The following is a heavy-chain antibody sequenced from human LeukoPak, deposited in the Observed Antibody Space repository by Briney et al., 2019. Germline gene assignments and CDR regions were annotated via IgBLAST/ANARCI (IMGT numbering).Heavy chain of an antibody. CDR1: GGSISSYY. CDR2: ISNSGNI. V-gene: IGHV4-59*01. D-gene: IGHD6-19*01. J-gene: IGHJ6*02. CDR3: ARGSLRSGWYG. Sequence: SETLSLTCTVSGGSISSYYWSWISQPPGKGLEWIGYISNSGNINYNPSLKSRVTISVDTSKNQFSLKLNSVTAADTAVYYCARGSLRSGWYGWGQGTTVTVSS.